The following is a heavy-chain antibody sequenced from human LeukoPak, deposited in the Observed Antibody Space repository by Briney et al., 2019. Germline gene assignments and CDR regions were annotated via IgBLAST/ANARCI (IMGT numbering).Heavy chain of an antibody. CDR2: ISSSGSTI. D-gene: IGHD6-13*01. CDR3: AREGQQLEYYFDY. J-gene: IGHJ4*02. CDR1: GFTFSSYE. Sequence: GGSLRLSCAASGFTFSSYEMDWVRQAPGKGLEWVSYISSSGSTIYYADSVKGRFTISRDNAKNSLYLQMNSLRAEDTAVYYCAREGQQLEYYFDYWGQGTLVTVSS. V-gene: IGHV3-48*03.